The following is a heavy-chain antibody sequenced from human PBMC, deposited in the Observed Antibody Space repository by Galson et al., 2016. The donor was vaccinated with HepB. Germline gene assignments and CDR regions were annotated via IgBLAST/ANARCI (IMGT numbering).Heavy chain of an antibody. CDR2: IIPIFYTT. CDR3: ASWVYGDYFDY. V-gene: IGHV1-69*13. J-gene: IGHJ4*02. CDR1: GGTFSRNA. Sequence: SVKVSCKASGGTFSRNAISWVRQAPGQGLEWVGGIIPIFYTTNYAQKFQGGVTIIADESRSTVYMEVSSLTSEDTAVYFCASWVYGDYFDYWGQGSLVTVSS. D-gene: IGHD4-17*01.